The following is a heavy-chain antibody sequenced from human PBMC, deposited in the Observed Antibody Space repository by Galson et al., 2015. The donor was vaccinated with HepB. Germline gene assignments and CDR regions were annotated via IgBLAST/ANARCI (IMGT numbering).Heavy chain of an antibody. Sequence: SLRLSCAASGFTFSTYSMNWVRQAPGKGLQWVSSISSSSTNRYYADSVKGRFTISRDNARNPLYLRMSSLRAEDTAVYYCVKTWSGYHFAPQEWGQGTLVTVSS. CDR2: ISSSSTNR. V-gene: IGHV3-21*01. J-gene: IGHJ4*02. CDR1: GFTFSTYS. D-gene: IGHD5-12*01. CDR3: VKTWSGYHFAPQE.